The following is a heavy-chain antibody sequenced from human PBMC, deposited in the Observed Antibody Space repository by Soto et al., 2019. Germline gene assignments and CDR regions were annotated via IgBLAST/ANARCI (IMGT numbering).Heavy chain of an antibody. CDR3: ARGRVDGGELDL. V-gene: IGHV3-33*01. CDR1: GFTFRTYG. Sequence: VQLVESGGGVVQPGRSLRLSCAASGFTFRTYGMYWVRQAPGKGLEWVAVIWYDASNKYYADSVKGRFTISRDNSENTLYLQMNSPRAEDTAVYYWARGRVDGGELDLWGQGTLVTVSS. D-gene: IGHD1-26*01. CDR2: IWYDASNK. J-gene: IGHJ4*02.